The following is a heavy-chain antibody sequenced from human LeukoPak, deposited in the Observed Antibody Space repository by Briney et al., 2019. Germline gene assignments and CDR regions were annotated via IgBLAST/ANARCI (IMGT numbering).Heavy chain of an antibody. Sequence: AASVKVSCKASGGTFSSYAISWVRQAPGQGLEWMGRVIPILGIANYAQKFQGRVTITADKSTSTAYMELSSLRSEDTAVYYCARVDCSGGSCYYALFDYWGQGTLVTVSS. D-gene: IGHD2-15*01. J-gene: IGHJ4*02. V-gene: IGHV1-69*04. CDR1: GGTFSSYA. CDR2: VIPILGIA. CDR3: ARVDCSGGSCYYALFDY.